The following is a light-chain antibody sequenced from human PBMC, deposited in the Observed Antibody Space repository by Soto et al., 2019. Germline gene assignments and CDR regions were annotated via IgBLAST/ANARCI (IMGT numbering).Light chain of an antibody. CDR3: QQNYSIPIT. J-gene: IGKJ5*01. CDR1: QSISTY. CDR2: AAS. Sequence: DIQMTQSPASLSASVVDRVTSTFRASQSISTYLNWYHQKPGKAPDLLIYAASSLKSGVPSRFSGSGSGTDFTLTITGLQPADFATYYCQQNYSIPITFGQGTRLEIK. V-gene: IGKV1-39*01.